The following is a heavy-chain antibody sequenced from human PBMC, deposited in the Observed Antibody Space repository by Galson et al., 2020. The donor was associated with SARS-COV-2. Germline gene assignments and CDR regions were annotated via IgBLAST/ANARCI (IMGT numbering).Heavy chain of an antibody. D-gene: IGHD4-17*01. CDR2: ISYDGSNK. CDR3: AKMEGPSVYGDYASYFDY. V-gene: IGHV3-30*18. CDR1: GFTFSSYG. J-gene: IGHJ4*02. Sequence: TGGSLRLSCAASGFTFSSYGMHWVRQAPGKGLEWVAVISYDGSNKYYADSVKGRFTISRDNSKNTLYLQMNSLRAEDTAVYYCAKMEGPSVYGDYASYFDYWGQGTLVTVSS.